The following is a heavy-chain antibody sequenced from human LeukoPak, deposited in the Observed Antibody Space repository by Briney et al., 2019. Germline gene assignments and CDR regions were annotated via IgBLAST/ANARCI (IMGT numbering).Heavy chain of an antibody. J-gene: IGHJ4*02. Sequence: GRPLRLSCAASGFTFSSYSWNGVRQAPGKGLEWVAVISYDGSNKYYATSVKGRLTISRDNSKNTLYLQMNSLRAEDTAVYYCAKGRMWELLTEFVYRGQGALGAVSS. D-gene: IGHD1-26*01. CDR2: ISYDGSNK. CDR1: GFTFSSYS. V-gene: IGHV3-30*18. CDR3: AKGRMWELLTEFVY.